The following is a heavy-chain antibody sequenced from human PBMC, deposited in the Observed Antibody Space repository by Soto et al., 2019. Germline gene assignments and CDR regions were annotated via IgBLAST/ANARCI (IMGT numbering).Heavy chain of an antibody. Sequence: PGGSLRLSCAASRFSFRAHGMHWVRQAPGKGLEWVAVISYDGSSTYYADSVKGRFTISRDNSNNALYLQMSSLRPEDTAVYFCAKDHRNGGSRVDYWGQGTLVTVSS. CDR2: ISYDGSST. CDR1: RFSFRAHG. V-gene: IGHV3-30*18. CDR3: AKDHRNGGSRVDY. J-gene: IGHJ4*02. D-gene: IGHD2-15*01.